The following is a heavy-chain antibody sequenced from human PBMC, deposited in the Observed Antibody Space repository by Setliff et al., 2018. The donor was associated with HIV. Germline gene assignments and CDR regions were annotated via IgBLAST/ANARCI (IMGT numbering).Heavy chain of an antibody. CDR3: ARLDYSNYYSYYIDV. CDR2: IYHSGST. D-gene: IGHD4-4*01. J-gene: IGHJ6*03. Sequence: SETLSLTCAVYGGSFSGYYWSWIRQPPGKGLEWIGEIYHSGSTNYNPSLKSRVTISVDKSKKQISLKLSSVTAADTAVYYCARLDYSNYYSYYIDVWGEGTMVTVSS. CDR1: GGSFSGYY. V-gene: IGHV4-34*01.